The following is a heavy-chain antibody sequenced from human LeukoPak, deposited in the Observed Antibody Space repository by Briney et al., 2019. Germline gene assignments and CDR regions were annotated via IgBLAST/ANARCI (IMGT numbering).Heavy chain of an antibody. V-gene: IGHV1-2*02. CDR3: AKAMSAGAGHNYYYMDV. Sequence: GASVKVSCKASGYTFTGHYIHWVRRAPGQGLEWMGWMNPDSGGTKYAQKFQGRVTMTRDTSINTAYMELSTLRDDDTAVYYCAKAMSAGAGHNYYYMDVWGKGTTVTVSS. CDR2: MNPDSGGT. D-gene: IGHD6-13*01. CDR1: GYTFTGHY. J-gene: IGHJ6*03.